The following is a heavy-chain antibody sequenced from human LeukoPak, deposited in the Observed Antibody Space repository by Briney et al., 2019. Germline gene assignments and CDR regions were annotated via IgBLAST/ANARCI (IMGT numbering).Heavy chain of an antibody. CDR3: AKDIVRGSGWNWFDP. D-gene: IGHD6-19*01. CDR1: GFTFDDYA. J-gene: IGHJ5*02. Sequence: GRSLRLSCAASGFTFDDYAMHWVRQAPGKGLEWVSGISWNSGSIGYADSVKGRFTISRGNAKNSLYLQMNSLRAEDTALYYCAKDIVRGSGWNWFDPWGQGTLVTVSS. V-gene: IGHV3-9*01. CDR2: ISWNSGSI.